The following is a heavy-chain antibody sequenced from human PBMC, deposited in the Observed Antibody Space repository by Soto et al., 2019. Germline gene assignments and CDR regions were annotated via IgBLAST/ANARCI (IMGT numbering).Heavy chain of an antibody. Sequence: QVQLVESGGGVVQPGRSLRLSCAASGFTFSSYAMHWVRQAPGKGLEWVAVISYDGSNKYHADTVKGRFTISRDNSQTTLHLQMYSLKSEDTAVYYCARDQVGTHFYYYGMDVWGNGTTVAVAS. D-gene: IGHD1-1*01. CDR2: ISYDGSNK. V-gene: IGHV3-30-3*01. CDR3: ARDQVGTHFYYYGMDV. J-gene: IGHJ6*04. CDR1: GFTFSSYA.